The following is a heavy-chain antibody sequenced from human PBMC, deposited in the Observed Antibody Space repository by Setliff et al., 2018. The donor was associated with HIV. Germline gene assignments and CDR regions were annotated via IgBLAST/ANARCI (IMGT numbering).Heavy chain of an antibody. CDR3: VKDMTGTPSYFFDY. CDR2: IWYDGSNR. J-gene: IGHJ4*02. V-gene: IGHV3-33*06. CDR1: GFSFNNYG. Sequence: PGGSLRLSCVTSGFSFNNYGMHWVRQAPGKGLEWVAVIWYDGSNRYYADSVKGRVTIARDNPKNTLYPQMNSLRAEDTAVYYCVKDMTGTPSYFFDYWGQGTLVTVSS. D-gene: IGHD1-7*01.